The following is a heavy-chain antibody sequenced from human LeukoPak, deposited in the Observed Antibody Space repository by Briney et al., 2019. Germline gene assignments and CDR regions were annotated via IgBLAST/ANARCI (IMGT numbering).Heavy chain of an antibody. CDR2: IYTSRST. V-gene: IGHV4-4*07. J-gene: IGHJ5*02. CDR1: GGSIFSYY. CDR3: ARAPYDFWTPRGWFDP. D-gene: IGHD3-3*01. Sequence: SETLSLTCSVSGGSIFSYYWSWIRQPAGKGLEWIGRIYTSRSTNYNPSLKSRVTMSIDTSKNQFSLELTSVTAADTAVYFCARAPYDFWTPRGWFDPWGQGTLVTVSS.